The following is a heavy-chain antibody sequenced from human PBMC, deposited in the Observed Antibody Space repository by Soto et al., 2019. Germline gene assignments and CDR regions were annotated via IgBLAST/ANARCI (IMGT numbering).Heavy chain of an antibody. CDR1: GGSISPYH. V-gene: IGHV4-59*01. CDR3: VRVGGYYGDFPNFDY. CDR2: IFYTGRT. Sequence: PSETLSLTCTISGGSISPYHWSWIRQPPGKGLEWIGDIFYTGRTKYNPSLQSRVTMSLGTSKNHFYLTLTSVTAADTAVYYCVRVGGYYGDFPNFDYWGQGGLVTDSS. D-gene: IGHD4-17*01. J-gene: IGHJ4*02.